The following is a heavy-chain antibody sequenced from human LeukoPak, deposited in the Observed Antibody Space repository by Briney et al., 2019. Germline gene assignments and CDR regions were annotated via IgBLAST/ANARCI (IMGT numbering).Heavy chain of an antibody. V-gene: IGHV4-4*07. CDR1: GASIGSYY. CDR2: IYTSGST. D-gene: IGHD1-26*01. CDR3: VRDRGGFDP. Sequence: SETLSLTCVVSGASIGSYYWTWIRQPAGKGLEWIGRIYTSGSTTYNPSLKSRVTMSVDTSKNQFSLNLTSVTAADTAVYYCVRDRGGFDPWGQGTLVTVSS. J-gene: IGHJ5*02.